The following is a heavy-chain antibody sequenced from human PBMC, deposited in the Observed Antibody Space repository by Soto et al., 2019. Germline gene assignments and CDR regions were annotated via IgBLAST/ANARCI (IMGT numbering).Heavy chain of an antibody. CDR3: ARDGPYYYGMDV. V-gene: IGHV4-30-4*01. CDR2: IDYSGST. J-gene: IGHJ6*02. Sequence: PXETLSLTCSVSGGSITNTYDYWNWIRQSPGKGLEWIGSIDYSGSTYYNPSLKSRVIISADTSKNLFSLKLRSVTAADTALYFSARDGPYYYGMDVWGQGTTVTVSS. CDR1: GGSITNTYDY.